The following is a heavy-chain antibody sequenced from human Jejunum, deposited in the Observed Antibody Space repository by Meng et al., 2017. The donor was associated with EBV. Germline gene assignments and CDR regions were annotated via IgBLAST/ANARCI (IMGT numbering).Heavy chain of an antibody. J-gene: IGHJ5*02. CDR2: INCNNGDT. Sequence: QGQLVQSGIEVKKPGASVRVSCKASGYRFTTYFIHWVRQAPGQGLEWMGRINCNNGDTDYAQKFQDRVTMTRDTSITTAYMDLTGLTSNDTAFYYCARIRYGTGTDWFDPWGQGTLVTVSS. CDR3: ARIRYGTGTDWFDP. D-gene: IGHD3-10*01. CDR1: GYRFTTYF. V-gene: IGHV1-2*06.